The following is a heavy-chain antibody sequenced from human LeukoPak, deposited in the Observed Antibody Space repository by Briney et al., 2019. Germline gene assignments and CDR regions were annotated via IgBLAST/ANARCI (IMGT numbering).Heavy chain of an antibody. Sequence: GGSLRLSCAASGFTFSSYGIHWVRLAPGKGLEWVAVISYDGSNKYYADSVKGRFTISRDNSKNTLYLQMNSLRAEDTAVYYCASTHPHSYGHYTFDYWGQGTLVTVSS. CDR3: ASTHPHSYGHYTFDY. J-gene: IGHJ4*02. CDR1: GFTFSSYG. V-gene: IGHV3-30*03. D-gene: IGHD5-18*01. CDR2: ISYDGSNK.